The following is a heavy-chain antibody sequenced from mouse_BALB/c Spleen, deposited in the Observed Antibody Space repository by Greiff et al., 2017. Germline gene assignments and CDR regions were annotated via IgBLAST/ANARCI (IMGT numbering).Heavy chain of an antibody. Sequence: EVQLQESGPGLVKPSQSLSLTCTVTGYSITSDYAWNWIRQFPGNKLEWMGYISYSGSTSYNPSLKSRISITRDTSKNQFFLQLNSVTTEDTATYYCARCGLRSIFDYWGQGTTLTVSS. CDR3: ARCGLRSIFDY. J-gene: IGHJ2*01. D-gene: IGHD1-1*01. CDR1: GYSITSDYA. V-gene: IGHV3-2*02. CDR2: ISYSGST.